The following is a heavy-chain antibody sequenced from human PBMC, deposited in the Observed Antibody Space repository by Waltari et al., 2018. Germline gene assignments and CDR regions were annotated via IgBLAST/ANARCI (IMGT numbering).Heavy chain of an antibody. CDR3: ARGRGSNYAARWFDP. J-gene: IGHJ5*02. CDR2: INHSGST. CDR1: GGSFSGYY. D-gene: IGHD4-4*01. V-gene: IGHV4-34*01. Sequence: QVQLQQWGAGLLKPSETLSLTCAVYGGSFSGYYWSWIRQPPGKGPEWIGEINHSGSTNYNPSLKSRVTISVDTSKNQFSLKLSSVTAADTAVYYCARGRGSNYAARWFDPWGQGTLVTVSS.